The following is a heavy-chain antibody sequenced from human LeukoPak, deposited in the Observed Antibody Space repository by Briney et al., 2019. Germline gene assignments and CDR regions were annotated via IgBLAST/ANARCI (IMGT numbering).Heavy chain of an antibody. Sequence: GGSLRLSCTASGFTFGDYAMSWVRQAPGKGLEWVGFTRCKACGGTTEYAASVKGRFTISRDDSKSIAYLQMNSLKTEDTAVYYCTSDTGYSYGYVWGYFDYWGQGTLVTFPS. D-gene: IGHD5-18*01. CDR2: TRCKACGGTT. CDR1: GFTFGDYA. V-gene: IGHV3-49*04. CDR3: TSDTGYSYGYVWGYFDY. J-gene: IGHJ4*02.